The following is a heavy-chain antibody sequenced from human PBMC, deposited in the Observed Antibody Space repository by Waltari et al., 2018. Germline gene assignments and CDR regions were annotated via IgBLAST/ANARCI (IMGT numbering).Heavy chain of an antibody. CDR3: ARAERIAVAGPLGY. Sequence: QVQLQQWGAGLLKPSETLSLTCAVYGGSFSGYYWSWIRQPPGKGLEWIGEINHSGSTNYNPSLKSGLTIAVDTSKNQFSLKLSSVTAADTAVYYCARAERIAVAGPLGYWGQGTLVTVSS. V-gene: IGHV4-34*01. D-gene: IGHD6-19*01. CDR1: GGSFSGYY. J-gene: IGHJ4*02. CDR2: INHSGST.